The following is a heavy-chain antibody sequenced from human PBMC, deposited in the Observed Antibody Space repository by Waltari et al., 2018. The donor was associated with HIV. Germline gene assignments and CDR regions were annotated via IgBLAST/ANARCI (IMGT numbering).Heavy chain of an antibody. D-gene: IGHD3-3*01. CDR3: ARDGGRRGPFGY. J-gene: IGHJ4*02. CDR1: GFTFSHYW. Sequence: EVQLVESGGGLVQPGGSLSLSCAASGFTFSHYWMSWVRQAPGKGLEWVANIKQDGSEKYYVDSVKGRFTISRDNDKNSVDLQMNSLRAEDTAVYYCARDGGRRGPFGYWGQGTLVTVSS. V-gene: IGHV3-7*01. CDR2: IKQDGSEK.